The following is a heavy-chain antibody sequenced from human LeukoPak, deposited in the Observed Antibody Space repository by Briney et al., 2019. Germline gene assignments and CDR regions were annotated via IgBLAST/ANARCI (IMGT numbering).Heavy chain of an antibody. Sequence: GGSLRLSCAASGFTFSSYAMSWVRQAPGKGLEWVSAISGSGGSTYYADSVKGRFTISRDNSKNTLYLQLNSLRAEDTAVYYCARVARIRQLKYYYYYYYMDVWGKGTTVTVSS. CDR2: ISGSGGST. D-gene: IGHD1-1*01. J-gene: IGHJ6*03. CDR1: GFTFSSYA. CDR3: ARVARIRQLKYYYYYYYMDV. V-gene: IGHV3-23*01.